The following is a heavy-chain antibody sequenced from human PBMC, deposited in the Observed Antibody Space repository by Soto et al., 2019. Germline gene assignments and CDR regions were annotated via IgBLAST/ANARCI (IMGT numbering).Heavy chain of an antibody. V-gene: IGHV3-48*03. CDR2: ISSGGSTI. J-gene: IGHJ4*02. D-gene: IGHD3-16*02. CDR1: GFTFSSYE. Sequence: EVQLVESGGGLVQPGGSLRLSCAASGFTFSSYEMNWVRQAPGKGLEWVSYISSGGSTIYYADSVRGRFTIPRDNAKNSLYLQMNSLRAEDTAVYYCARDDSGYPSYFHYWGQGTLVTVSS. CDR3: ARDDSGYPSYFHY.